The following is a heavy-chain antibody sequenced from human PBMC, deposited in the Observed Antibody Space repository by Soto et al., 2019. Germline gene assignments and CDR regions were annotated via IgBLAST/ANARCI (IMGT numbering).Heavy chain of an antibody. CDR3: ARHDAPYSGSYYGSADY. Sequence: QVQLVESGGGVVQPGRSLRLSCAASGFTFSSYAMHWVRQAPGKGLEWVAVISYDGSNKYYADSVKGRFTISRDNSKNTLYLQMNSLRAEDTAVYYCARHDAPYSGSYYGSADYWGQGTLVTVSS. D-gene: IGHD1-26*01. J-gene: IGHJ4*02. CDR2: ISYDGSNK. CDR1: GFTFSSYA. V-gene: IGHV3-30-3*01.